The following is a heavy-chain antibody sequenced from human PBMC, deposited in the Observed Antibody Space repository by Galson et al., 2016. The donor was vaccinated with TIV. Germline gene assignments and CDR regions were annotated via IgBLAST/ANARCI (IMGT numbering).Heavy chain of an antibody. J-gene: IGHJ5*02. Sequence: SLRLSCAASGFTFSDYYMNWVRQAPGKGLEWISYISTSAANTSYADSVKGRFTVSRDTLYLYMNSLRAEDTAIYYCARDFGMTLARGVLSWFDLWGQGTLVTVAS. CDR3: ARDFGMTLARGVLSWFDL. CDR1: GFTFSDYY. CDR2: ISTSAANT. V-gene: IGHV3-11*01. D-gene: IGHD3-10*01.